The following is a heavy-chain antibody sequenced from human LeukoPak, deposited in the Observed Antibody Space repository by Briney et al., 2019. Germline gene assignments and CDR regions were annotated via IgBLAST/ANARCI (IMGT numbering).Heavy chain of an antibody. CDR2: IYHIGST. CDR3: ARGGDTSSWYAWFDP. V-gene: IGHV4-59*01. Sequence: PSETLSLTCTVSGDSISNYYWSWIRQPPGKGLEWIGYIYHIGSTKYNTSLKSRVTISIDTFKHQFSLKLSSVTAADTAMYYCARGGDTSSWYAWFDPWGQGTLVTVSS. D-gene: IGHD6-13*01. J-gene: IGHJ5*02. CDR1: GDSISNYY.